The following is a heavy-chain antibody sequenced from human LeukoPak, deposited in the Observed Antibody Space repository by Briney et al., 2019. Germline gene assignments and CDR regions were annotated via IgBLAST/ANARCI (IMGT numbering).Heavy chain of an antibody. D-gene: IGHD2-2*02. Sequence: ASVKVSCKASGYTFTSYYMHWVRQAPGQGLEWMGIINPSGGSTSYAQKFQGRVTMTRNTSISTAYMELSSLRSEDTAVYYCARGPVELQYCSSTSCYTGPYYYYGMDVWGQGTTVTVSS. CDR1: GYTFTSYY. CDR3: ARGPVELQYCSSTSCYTGPYYYYGMDV. V-gene: IGHV1-46*01. CDR2: INPSGGST. J-gene: IGHJ6*02.